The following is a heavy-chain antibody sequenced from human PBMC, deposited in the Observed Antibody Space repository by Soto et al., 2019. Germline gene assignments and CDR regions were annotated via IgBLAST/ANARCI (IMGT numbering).Heavy chain of an antibody. V-gene: IGHV4-4*07. CDR3: ARDPHYGMDV. CDR2: IHATESS. Sequence: PSETLSLTCSVPYGSISTFHWSWIRQSAGKGLEWIRRIHATESSNYNPSFKSRVTMSVDTSKNQFYLKVRSVTEADTAVYYCARDPHYGMDVWGRGTTVTVSS. J-gene: IGHJ6*02. CDR1: YGSISTFH.